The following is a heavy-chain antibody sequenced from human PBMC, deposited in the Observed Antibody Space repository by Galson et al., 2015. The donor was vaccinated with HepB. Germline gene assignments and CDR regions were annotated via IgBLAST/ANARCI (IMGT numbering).Heavy chain of an antibody. J-gene: IGHJ4*02. CDR2: INPNSGGT. Sequence: SVKVSCKASGGTFSSYAMHWVRQAPGQGLEWMGWINPNSGGTNYAQKFQGWVTMTRDTSISTAYMELSRLRSDDTAVYYCARASHPPPEAGTFSSYYFDYWGQGTLVTVSS. CDR3: ARASHPPPEAGTFSSYYFDY. CDR1: GGTFSSYA. D-gene: IGHD6-13*01. V-gene: IGHV1-2*04.